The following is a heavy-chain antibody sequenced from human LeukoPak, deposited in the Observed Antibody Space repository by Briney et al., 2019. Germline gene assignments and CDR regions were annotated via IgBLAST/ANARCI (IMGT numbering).Heavy chain of an antibody. CDR2: ISGSGGST. V-gene: IGHV3-23*01. Sequence: GGSLRLSCAASGFTFSSYAMSWVRQAPGKGLEWVSAISGSGGSTYYADSVKGRFTISRDNSKNTLYLQMNSLRAEDTAVYYCAKTLGYCSSGSCPKPYSNYYFDYWGQGTLVTVSS. D-gene: IGHD2-15*01. J-gene: IGHJ4*02. CDR1: GFTFSSYA. CDR3: AKTLGYCSSGSCPKPYSNYYFDY.